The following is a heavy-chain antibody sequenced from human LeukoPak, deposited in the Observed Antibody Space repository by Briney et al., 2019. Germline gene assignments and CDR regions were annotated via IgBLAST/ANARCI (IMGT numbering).Heavy chain of an antibody. J-gene: IGHJ4*02. V-gene: IGHV1-18*04. CDR1: GYTFTSYG. CDR3: ATYGLGYCSGGSCNSPLELDY. Sequence: ASVKVSCKASGYTFTSYGISWVRQAPGQGLEWMGWISAYNGNTNYAQKLQGRVTMTTDTSTSTAYMELRSLRSDDTAVYYCATYGLGYCSGGSCNSPLELDYWGQGTLVTVSS. CDR2: ISAYNGNT. D-gene: IGHD2-15*01.